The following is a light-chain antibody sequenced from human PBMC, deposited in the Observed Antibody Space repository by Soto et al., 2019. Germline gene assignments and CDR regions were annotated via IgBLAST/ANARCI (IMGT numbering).Light chain of an antibody. V-gene: IGLV2-11*01. CDR2: DVS. CDR3: CSYAGSYTVV. CDR1: SSDVGGYNF. Sequence: SALTQPRSVSGSPGQSVTISCTGTSSDVGGYNFVSWYQQNPGKAPKVVIYDVSERPSGVPDRFSGSKSGNTASLTISGLQAEDEADYYCCSYAGSYTVVFGGGTKVTVL. J-gene: IGLJ2*01.